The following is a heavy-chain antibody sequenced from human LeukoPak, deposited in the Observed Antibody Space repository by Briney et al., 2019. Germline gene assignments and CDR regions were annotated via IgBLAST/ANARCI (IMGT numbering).Heavy chain of an antibody. CDR2: IKQDGSEK. CDR1: GFTFSGYW. J-gene: IGHJ4*02. CDR3: AREGQSGYDY. V-gene: IGHV3-7*01. D-gene: IGHD5-12*01. Sequence: GGSLRLSCAASGFTFSGYWMSWVRQAPGKGLEWVANIKQDGSEKYYVDSVKGRFTISRDNAKNSLYLQMNSLRAEDTAVYYCAREGQSGYDYWGQGTLVTVSS.